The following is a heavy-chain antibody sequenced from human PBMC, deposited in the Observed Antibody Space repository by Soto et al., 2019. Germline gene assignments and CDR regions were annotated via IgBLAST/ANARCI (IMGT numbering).Heavy chain of an antibody. CDR2: IIPIFGTA. V-gene: IGHV1-69*06. D-gene: IGHD3-3*01. CDR1: GGTFSSYA. Sequence: ASVKVSCKASGGTFSSYAISWVRQAPGQGLEWMGGIIPIFGTANYAQKFQGRVTITADKSTSTAYMELSSLRSEDTAMYYCARRFGAGRITIFGVPRRGKDYFDYWGQGTLVTVSS. J-gene: IGHJ4*02. CDR3: ARRFGAGRITIFGVPRRGKDYFDY.